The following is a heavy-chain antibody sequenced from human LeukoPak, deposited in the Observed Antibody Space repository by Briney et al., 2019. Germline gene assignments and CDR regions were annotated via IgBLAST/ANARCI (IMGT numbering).Heavy chain of an antibody. V-gene: IGHV4-61*02. CDR2: INTSGST. CDR3: AREGYTSSWYSGYYYFDY. D-gene: IGHD6-13*01. CDR1: GGSISSGSYF. Sequence: TSETLSLTCTVSGGSISSGSYFWTWIRQPAGKGLEWIVRINTSGSTNYNPSLKSRVTISVDTSKNQFSLKLSSVTAADTAVFYCAREGYTSSWYSGYYYFDYWGQGTLVTVSS. J-gene: IGHJ4*02.